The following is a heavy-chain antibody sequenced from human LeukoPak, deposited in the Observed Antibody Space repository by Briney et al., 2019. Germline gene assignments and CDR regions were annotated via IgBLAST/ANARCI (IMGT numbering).Heavy chain of an antibody. CDR1: GFTFSSYS. CDR3: AGEGHYCSSTSCYTDY. Sequence: GGSLRLSXAASGFTFSSYSMNWVRQAPGKGLEWVSSISSSSSYIYYADSVKGRFTISRDNAKNSLYLQMNSLRAEDTAVYYCAGEGHYCSSTSCYTDYWGQGTLVTVSS. D-gene: IGHD2-2*01. J-gene: IGHJ4*02. V-gene: IGHV3-21*01. CDR2: ISSSSSYI.